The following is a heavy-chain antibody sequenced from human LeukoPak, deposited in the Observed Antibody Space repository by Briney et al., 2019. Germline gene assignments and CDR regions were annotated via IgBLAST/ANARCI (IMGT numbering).Heavy chain of an antibody. V-gene: IGHV4-34*01. J-gene: IGHJ5*02. CDR2: INHSGST. Sequence: SETLSLTCAVYGGSFSGYYWSWIRQPPGKGLEWIGEINHSGSTNYNPSLKSRVTISVDTSKNQFSLKLSSVTAADTAVYYCAMGHYDFWSGYYTTWGQGTLVTVSS. D-gene: IGHD3-3*01. CDR1: GGSFSGYY. CDR3: AMGHYDFWSGYYTT.